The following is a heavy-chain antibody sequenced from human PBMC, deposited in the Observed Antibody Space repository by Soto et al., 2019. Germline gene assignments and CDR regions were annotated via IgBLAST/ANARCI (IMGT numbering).Heavy chain of an antibody. J-gene: IGHJ4*02. CDR1: ELSLSTSGVG. CDR3: VHSHVLRWCGFDS. V-gene: IGHV2-5*02. CDR2: IYLDDDK. Sequence: QITLEESGPTLVERTQTLTLTCTFSELSLSTSGVGVGWIRQPPGRAVEWLPRIYLDDDKRYSPSMKSRLTTPKVTSNNQVVLTMTNMNPVDAVTYYCVHSHVLRWCGFDSWGQGALVTVPS. D-gene: IGHD2-8*02.